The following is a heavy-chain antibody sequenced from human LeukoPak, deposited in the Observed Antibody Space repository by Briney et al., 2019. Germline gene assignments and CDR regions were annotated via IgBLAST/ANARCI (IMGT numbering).Heavy chain of an antibody. CDR3: ASTTIAESPFRY. D-gene: IGHD6-13*01. J-gene: IGHJ4*02. Sequence: GGSLRLSCAVSGFTFSSYSMNWVRQAPGKGLEWVSSISSSSSYIYYADSVKGRFTISRDNAKNSLYLQMNSLRAEDTAVYYCASTTIAESPFRYRGQGTLVTVSS. V-gene: IGHV3-21*01. CDR2: ISSSSSYI. CDR1: GFTFSSYS.